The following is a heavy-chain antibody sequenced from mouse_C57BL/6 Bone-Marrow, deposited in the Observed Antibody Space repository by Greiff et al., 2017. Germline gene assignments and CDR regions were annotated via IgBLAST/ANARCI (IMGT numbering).Heavy chain of an antibody. D-gene: IGHD2-1*01. J-gene: IGHJ2*01. CDR3: ARGGNYGGYYFDY. V-gene: IGHV1-47*01. CDR2: FHPYNDDT. Sequence: VQLQQSGAELVKPGASVKMSCKASGYTFTTYPIEWMKQNHGKSLEWIGNFHPYNDDTKYNEKFKGKASLTVEKSSSTVYLELSRLTSDDSAVYYCARGGNYGGYYFDYWGQGTTLTVST. CDR1: GYTFTTYP.